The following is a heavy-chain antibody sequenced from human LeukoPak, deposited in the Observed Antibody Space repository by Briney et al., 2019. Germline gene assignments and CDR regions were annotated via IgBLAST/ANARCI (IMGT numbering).Heavy chain of an antibody. CDR1: GFTVSSNY. J-gene: IGHJ4*02. CDR3: ARDGAPGGATFFTSSFYY. V-gene: IGHV3-66*01. D-gene: IGHD1-26*01. CDR2: IYSGGST. Sequence: GGSLRLSCAASGFTVSSNYMSWVRQAPGKGLEWVSVIYSGGSTYYADSVKGRFTISRDNSKNTLYLQVNSLRAEDTAVYYCARDGAPGGATFFTSSFYYWGQGTLVTVSS.